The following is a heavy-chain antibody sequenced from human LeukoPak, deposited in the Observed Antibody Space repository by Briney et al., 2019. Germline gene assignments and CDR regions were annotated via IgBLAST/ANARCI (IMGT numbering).Heavy chain of an antibody. CDR3: ARVGGSYFLNYFDY. D-gene: IGHD1-26*01. CDR1: GFTFTNYW. Sequence: GGSLRLSCAASGFTFTNYWMSWVRQAPGKGLELVANIKQDRSEKYYVDSVKGRFTISRDNAKNSLYLQMNSLRAEDTAVYYCARVGGSYFLNYFDYWGQGTLVTVSS. CDR2: IKQDRSEK. J-gene: IGHJ4*02. V-gene: IGHV3-7*01.